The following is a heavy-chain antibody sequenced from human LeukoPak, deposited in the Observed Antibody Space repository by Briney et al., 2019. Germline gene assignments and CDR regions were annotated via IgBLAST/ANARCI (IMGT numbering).Heavy chain of an antibody. D-gene: IGHD3-16*02. V-gene: IGHV3-48*04. Sequence: GGSLRLSCVASGFTFRSYSMNWVRQAPGKGLEWVSYISGTSSTLYYADSVKGRFTISRDNAKNSLYLQMNSLRAEDTAVYYCATSYDYVWGTYRTDYWGQGTLVTVSS. CDR1: GFTFRSYS. CDR2: ISGTSSTL. CDR3: ATSYDYVWGTYRTDY. J-gene: IGHJ4*02.